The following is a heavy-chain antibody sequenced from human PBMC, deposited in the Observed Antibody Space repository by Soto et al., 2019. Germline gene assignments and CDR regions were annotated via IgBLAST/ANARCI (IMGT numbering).Heavy chain of an antibody. CDR2: IYYSGST. CDR1: GGSISSYY. D-gene: IGHD3-3*01. Sequence: QVQLQESGPGLVKPSETLSLTCTVSGGSISSYYWSWIRQPPGKGLEWIGYIYYSGSTNYNPSLKSRVTISVDTSKNQFSLKLSSVTAADTAVYYCARHLYDFWSGYGRVDQSYYYYYYMDVWGKGTTVTVSS. CDR3: ARHLYDFWSGYGRVDQSYYYYYYMDV. V-gene: IGHV4-59*08. J-gene: IGHJ6*03.